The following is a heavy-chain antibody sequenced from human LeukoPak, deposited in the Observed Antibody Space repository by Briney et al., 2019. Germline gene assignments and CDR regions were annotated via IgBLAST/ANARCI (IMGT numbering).Heavy chain of an antibody. CDR2: IRYDGSNK. V-gene: IGHV3-30*02. D-gene: IGHD2-2*01. J-gene: IGHJ6*03. Sequence: GGSLRLSCAASGFTFSSYGMHWARQAPGKGLEWVAFIRYDGSNKYYADSVKGRFTISRDNSKNTLYLQMNSLRAEDTAVYYCAKDQMYCSSTRCYGYYYYYMDVWGKGTTVTVSS. CDR3: AKDQMYCSSTRCYGYYYYYMDV. CDR1: GFTFSSYG.